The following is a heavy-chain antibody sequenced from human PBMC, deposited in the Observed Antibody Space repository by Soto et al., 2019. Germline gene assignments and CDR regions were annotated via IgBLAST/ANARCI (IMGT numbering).Heavy chain of an antibody. V-gene: IGHV3-21*01. CDR2: ISSSSSYI. D-gene: IGHD3-22*01. CDR1: GFTFSSYS. CDR3: AREYYDSSGYHPFFDY. J-gene: IGHJ4*02. Sequence: EVQLVESGGGLVKPGGSLRLSCAASGFTFSSYSMNWVRQAPGRGLEWVSSISSSSSYIYYADSVKGRFTISRDNAKNSLYLQMNGLRAEDTAVYYCAREYYDSSGYHPFFDYWGQGTLVTVSS.